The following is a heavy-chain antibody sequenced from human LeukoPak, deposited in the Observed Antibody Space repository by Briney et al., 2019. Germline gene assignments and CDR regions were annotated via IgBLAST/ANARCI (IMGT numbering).Heavy chain of an antibody. CDR1: GGSISSYY. Sequence: SETLSLTCTVSGGSISSYYWSWIRQPAGKGLEWVGRTYTSGSTNYNPSLKSRVTMSVDTSKNQFSLKLSSVTAADTAVYYCARDRDSSSYHWFDPWGQGTLVTVSS. CDR2: TYTSGST. V-gene: IGHV4-4*07. J-gene: IGHJ5*02. D-gene: IGHD6-6*01. CDR3: ARDRDSSSYHWFDP.